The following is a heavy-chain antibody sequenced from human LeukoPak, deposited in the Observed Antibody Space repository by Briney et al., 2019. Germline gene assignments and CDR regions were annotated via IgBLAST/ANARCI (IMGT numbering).Heavy chain of an antibody. V-gene: IGHV3-7*01. CDR2: MNQDGSEK. Sequence: PGGSLRLSCAASGFTFSRYWMSWVRQAPGKGLEWVANMNQDGSEKYYVDPVKGRFTISRDNAKNSLYLKMTSLRAEDTAIYYCAQIKADYWGQGTLVTVSS. CDR3: AQIKADY. CDR1: GFTFSRYW. J-gene: IGHJ4*02.